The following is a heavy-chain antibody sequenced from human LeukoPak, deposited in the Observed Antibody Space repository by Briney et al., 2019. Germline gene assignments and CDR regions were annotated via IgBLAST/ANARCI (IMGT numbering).Heavy chain of an antibody. D-gene: IGHD3-9*01. J-gene: IGHJ3*02. V-gene: IGHV3-21*01. CDR1: GFTFSSYS. Sequence: AGSLTLSCAASGFTFSSYSMNWVRQAPGKGLEWVSSIRSCGPYVYYADPVKGRFTISRDNAKNSLSLQMNSLRADDAAVYYCARASSKQLAGYLPDGFDIWGQGTMFTVSS. CDR2: IRSCGPYV. CDR3: ARASSKQLAGYLPDGFDI.